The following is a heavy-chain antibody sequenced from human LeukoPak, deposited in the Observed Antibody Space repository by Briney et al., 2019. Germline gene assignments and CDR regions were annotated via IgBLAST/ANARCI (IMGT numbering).Heavy chain of an antibody. J-gene: IGHJ4*02. CDR2: ISSSGSTI. CDR1: GFTFSSYE. Sequence: PGGSLRLSCAASGFTFSSYEMNWVRQAPGKGLEWVSYISSSGSTIYYADSVKGRFTISRDNAKNSLYLQMNSLRAEDTAVYYCARELTPTYYYDSSGYHPLDYWGQGTLVTVSS. D-gene: IGHD3-22*01. V-gene: IGHV3-48*03. CDR3: ARELTPTYYYDSSGYHPLDY.